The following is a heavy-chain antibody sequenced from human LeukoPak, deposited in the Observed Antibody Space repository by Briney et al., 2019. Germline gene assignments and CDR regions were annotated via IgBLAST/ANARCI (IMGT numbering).Heavy chain of an antibody. Sequence: PGGSLRLSCAASGFTFSSYAMSWVRQAPGKGLEWVSAISGSGGSTYYADSVKGRFTISRDNSKNTLYLQMNSLRAEDTAVYYCAKGKDYYDSSGLHDYWGQGTLVTVSS. CDR3: AKGKDYYDSSGLHDY. CDR1: GFTFSSYA. CDR2: ISGSGGST. J-gene: IGHJ4*02. D-gene: IGHD3-22*01. V-gene: IGHV3-23*01.